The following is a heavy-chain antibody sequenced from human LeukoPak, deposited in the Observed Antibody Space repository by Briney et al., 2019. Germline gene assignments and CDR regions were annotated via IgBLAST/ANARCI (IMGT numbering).Heavy chain of an antibody. CDR3: AGLSSSWYRRGIDY. Sequence: GESLKISCKGSGYSFTTYWIAWVRQMPGKGLEWMGIIYPGDSDTRYSPSFKGQVTISADKSISTAYVQWSSLKASDTAMYYCAGLSSSWYRRGIDYWGQGTLVTVSS. CDR2: IYPGDSDT. D-gene: IGHD6-13*01. CDR1: GYSFTTYW. J-gene: IGHJ4*02. V-gene: IGHV5-51*01.